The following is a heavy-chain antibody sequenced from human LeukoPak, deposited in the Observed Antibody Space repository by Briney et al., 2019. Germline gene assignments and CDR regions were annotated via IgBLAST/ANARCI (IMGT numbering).Heavy chain of an antibody. V-gene: IGHV1-2*02. J-gene: IGHJ4*02. CDR1: GYTFTGYY. CDR2: INPNSGGT. Sequence: ASVKVSGKASGYTFTGYYMHWVRQAPGQGLEWMGWINPNSGGTNYAQKFQGRVTMTRDTSISTAYMELSRLRSDDTAVYYCARVTGDYGEEDYWGQGTLVTVSS. D-gene: IGHD7-27*01. CDR3: ARVTGDYGEEDY.